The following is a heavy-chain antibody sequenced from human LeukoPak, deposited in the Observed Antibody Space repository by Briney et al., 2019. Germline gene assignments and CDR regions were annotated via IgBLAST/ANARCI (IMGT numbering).Heavy chain of an antibody. J-gene: IGHJ4*02. CDR1: GFTFSTFA. V-gene: IGHV3-23*01. CDR3: AKGPAYSSSWYSLLGDY. Sequence: GGSLRLSCAASGFTFSTFAMIWVRQPPGKGLEWVSSIFPSGGEIHYADSVKGRFTISRDNSKNTLYLQMNSLRAEDTAVYYCAKGPAYSSSWYSLLGDYWGQGTLVTVSS. CDR2: IFPSGGEI. D-gene: IGHD6-13*01.